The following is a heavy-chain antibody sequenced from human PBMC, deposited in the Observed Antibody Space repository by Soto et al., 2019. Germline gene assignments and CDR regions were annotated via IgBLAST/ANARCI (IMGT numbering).Heavy chain of an antibody. J-gene: IGHJ4*02. V-gene: IGHV1-3*05. CDR2: INSVNDHT. CDR1: GYSFSTHA. D-gene: IGHD1-7*01. CDR3: ARNILGGTTDY. Sequence: QVHLVQSGAEEKNPGASVKVSCKASGYSFSTHAMHWVRQAPGQGLEWVGWINSVNDHTIYSEKFQGGVTITSDTSATTAYMELSSLTSEDTAIYYCARNILGGTTDYWGQGTLVTVSS.